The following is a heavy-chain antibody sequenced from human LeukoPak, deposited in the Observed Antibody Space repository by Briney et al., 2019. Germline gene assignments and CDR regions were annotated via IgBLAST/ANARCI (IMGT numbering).Heavy chain of an antibody. Sequence: GGPLRLSCAASGFTFSGSAMHWVRQASGKGLEWVGRIRSKANSYATAYAASVKGRFTISRDDSKNTAYLQMNSLKTEDTAVYYCTRHGTDCSSTSCLFGYWGQGTLVTVSS. V-gene: IGHV3-73*01. CDR3: TRHGTDCSSTSCLFGY. CDR2: IRSKANSYAT. CDR1: GFTFSGSA. J-gene: IGHJ4*02. D-gene: IGHD2-2*01.